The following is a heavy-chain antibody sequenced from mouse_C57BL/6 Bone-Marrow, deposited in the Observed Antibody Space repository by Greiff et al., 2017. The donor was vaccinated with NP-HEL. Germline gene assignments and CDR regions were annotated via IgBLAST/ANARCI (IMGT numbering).Heavy chain of an antibody. CDR2: IDPSDSYT. V-gene: IGHV1-59*01. D-gene: IGHD2-1*01. J-gene: IGHJ3*01. CDR3: ARYGNYGWAWFAY. CDR1: GYTFTSYW. Sequence: VQLKQPGAELVRPGTSVKLSCKASGYTFTSYWMHWVKQRPGQGLEWIGVIDPSDSYTNYNQKFKGKATLTVDTSSSTAYMQLSSLTSEDSAVYYCARYGNYGWAWFAYWGQGTLVTVSA.